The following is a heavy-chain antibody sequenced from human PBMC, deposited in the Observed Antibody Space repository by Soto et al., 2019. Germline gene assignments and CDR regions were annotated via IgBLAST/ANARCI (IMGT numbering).Heavy chain of an antibody. CDR2: INDRGRST. CDR3: VQGYYFDS. CDR1: GFTFSSYA. J-gene: IGHJ4*02. V-gene: IGHV3-23*01. Sequence: EVHLLESGGDLVQPGGSLRLSCAASGFTFSSYAMNWVRQPPGKGLEWVSGINDRGRSTYYADSVKGRFTISRDNSKNTLSLQMNSLRAEDTAIYYCVQGYYFDSWGQGTLVTVSS.